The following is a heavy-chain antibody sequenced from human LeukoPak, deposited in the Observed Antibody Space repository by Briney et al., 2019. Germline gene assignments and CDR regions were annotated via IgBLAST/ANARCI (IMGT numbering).Heavy chain of an antibody. CDR1: GFSFSDYS. CDR3: ARRKSGSYSDLPLDY. D-gene: IGHD1-26*01. CDR2: ISSGGGSI. V-gene: IGHV3-11*01. Sequence: GGSLRLSCAASGFSFSDYSMTWLRQTPGKGLEWISFISSGGGSIYYADSLRGRFTISRDNAKNSLFLQMNSLRAEDTAVYYCARRKSGSYSDLPLDYWGQGTLVTVSS. J-gene: IGHJ4*02.